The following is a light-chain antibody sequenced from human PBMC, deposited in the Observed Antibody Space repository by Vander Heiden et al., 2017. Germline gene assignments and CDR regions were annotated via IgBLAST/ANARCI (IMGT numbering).Light chain of an antibody. Sequence: AVLTQPSSLSASPGASASPTCPLRSGLNVGTYRIYWYQQKPGSPPQYLLRYKSDSDKQQGSGVPSRFSGSKDASANAGILLISGLQSEDEADYYCMIWHSSAWVFGGGTKLTVL. CDR3: MIWHSSAWV. CDR1: SGLNVGTYR. J-gene: IGLJ3*02. V-gene: IGLV5-45*03. CDR2: YKSDSDK.